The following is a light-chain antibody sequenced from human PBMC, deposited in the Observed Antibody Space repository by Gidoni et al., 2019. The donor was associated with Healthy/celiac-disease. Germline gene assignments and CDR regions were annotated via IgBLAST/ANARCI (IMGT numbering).Light chain of an antibody. CDR3: QQYDNLPPLT. V-gene: IGKV1-33*01. CDR2: DAS. CDR1: QDISNY. Sequence: DIQMTQSPSARSASVGDRVTITCQASQDISNYLNWYQQKPGKAPQLLIYDASNLETGVPSRFSGSGSETDFPFTISSLQPEDIATYYCQQYDNLPPLTFGGGTKVEIK. J-gene: IGKJ4*01.